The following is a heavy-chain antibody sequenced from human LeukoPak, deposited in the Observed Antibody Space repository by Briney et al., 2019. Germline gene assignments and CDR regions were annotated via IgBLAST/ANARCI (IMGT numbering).Heavy chain of an antibody. D-gene: IGHD3-3*01. CDR2: IYYSGST. CDR3: ARAPYYDFWSGYGIWFDP. V-gene: IGHV4-31*03. Sequence: SETLSLTCTVSGGSISSGGYYWSWIRQHPGKGLEWIGYIYYSGSTYYNPSLKTRVTISVDTSKNQFSLKLRSVTAADTAVYYCARAPYYDFWSGYGIWFDPWGQGTLVTVSS. J-gene: IGHJ5*02. CDR1: GGSISSGGYY.